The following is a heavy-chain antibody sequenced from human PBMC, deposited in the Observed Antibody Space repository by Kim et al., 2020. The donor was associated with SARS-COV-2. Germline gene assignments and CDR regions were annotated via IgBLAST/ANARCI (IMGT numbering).Heavy chain of an antibody. D-gene: IGHD3-22*01. V-gene: IGHV4-61*01. J-gene: IGHJ5*02. CDR2: IYYSGTT. Sequence: SETLSLTCSVSGGSVSSERYHWNWIWLPPGKGLEWIGDIYYSGTTKYNPSLKNPVTISVDTSKNQYSLKLSSVTAADTAVYYCVRHRYYETSGSNWFDPWDQGTLVTVSS. CDR3: VRHRYYETSGSNWFDP. CDR1: GGSVSSERYH.